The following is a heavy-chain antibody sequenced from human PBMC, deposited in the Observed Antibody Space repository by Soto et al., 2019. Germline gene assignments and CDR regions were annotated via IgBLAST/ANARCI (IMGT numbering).Heavy chain of an antibody. CDR2: INAGNGNT. CDR1: GYTFTSYA. CDR3: ARDWSIADRQDRDWFDP. Sequence: ASVKVSCKASGYTFTSYAMHWVRQAPGQRLEWMGWINAGNGNTKYSQKFQGRVTITRDTSASTAYMELSSLRSEDTAVYYCARDWSIADRQDRDWFDPWGQGTLVTVSS. V-gene: IGHV1-3*01. J-gene: IGHJ5*02. D-gene: IGHD6-6*01.